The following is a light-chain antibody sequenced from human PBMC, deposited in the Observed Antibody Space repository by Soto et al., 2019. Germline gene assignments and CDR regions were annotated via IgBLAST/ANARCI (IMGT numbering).Light chain of an antibody. CDR1: QGISGY. J-gene: IGKJ4*01. V-gene: IGKV1-9*01. CDR3: QQLNSYPYT. Sequence: DIQLTQSPSFLSASVGDRVTITCPASQGISGYLAWYQQKPGKAPELMIYTASTLQSGVPLRFIGRGSGTECTLTISGLQPEDVATYYCQQLNSYPYTLGGGTKVDI. CDR2: TAS.